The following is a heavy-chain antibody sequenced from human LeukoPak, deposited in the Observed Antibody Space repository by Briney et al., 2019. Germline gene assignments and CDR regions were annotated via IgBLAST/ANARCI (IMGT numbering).Heavy chain of an antibody. D-gene: IGHD6-13*01. CDR3: ARLASSSWSEFDY. CDR2: INPNSGGT. CDR1: GCTFTGYY. J-gene: IGHJ4*02. Sequence: ASVKVSCKASGCTFTGYYMHWVRQAPGQGLEWMGWINPNSGGTNYAQKFQGRVTMTRDTSISTAYMEPSRLRSDDTAVYYCARLASSSWSEFDYWGQGTLVTVSS. V-gene: IGHV1-2*02.